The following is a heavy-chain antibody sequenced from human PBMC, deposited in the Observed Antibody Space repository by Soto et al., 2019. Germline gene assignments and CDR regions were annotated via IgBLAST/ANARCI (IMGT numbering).Heavy chain of an antibody. Sequence: SVKVSCKASGGTLSRYAISWVRQAPGQGLEWMGGIIPIFGTANYAQKFQGRVTITADESTSTAYMELSSLRSEDTAVYYCGRDFYDSSGYPHDAFDIWGQGTMVTVSS. CDR1: GGTLSRYA. CDR2: IIPIFGTA. V-gene: IGHV1-69*13. D-gene: IGHD3-22*01. CDR3: GRDFYDSSGYPHDAFDI. J-gene: IGHJ3*02.